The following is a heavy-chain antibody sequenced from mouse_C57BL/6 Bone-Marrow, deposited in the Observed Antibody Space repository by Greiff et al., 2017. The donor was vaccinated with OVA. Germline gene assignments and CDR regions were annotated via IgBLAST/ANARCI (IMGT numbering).Heavy chain of an antibody. D-gene: IGHD2-1*01. Sequence: EVKVVESGGDLVKPGGSLKLSCAASGFTFSSYGMSWVRQTPDKRLEWVATISSGGSYTYYHDSVKGRFTISRANAKNTLYLQMSSLRSEDTDIYYCARHGYGIFAYWGQGTRVTVSA. J-gene: IGHJ3*01. V-gene: IGHV5-6*01. CDR2: ISSGGSYT. CDR3: ARHGYGIFAY. CDR1: GFTFSSYG.